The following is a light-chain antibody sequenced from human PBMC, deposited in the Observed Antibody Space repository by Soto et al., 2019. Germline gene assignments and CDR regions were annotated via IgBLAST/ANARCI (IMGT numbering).Light chain of an antibody. CDR3: QKYSSVIT. J-gene: IGKJ5*01. Sequence: DIQMTQSPSSLSTSVGDRVTITCLASQGISNFLAWYQQKPGKVPKLLISAASTLQSGVPSRFSGSGSATDFTLTITSLQPEDVATYYCQKYSSVITFGQGTRLEIK. CDR2: AAS. V-gene: IGKV1-27*01. CDR1: QGISNF.